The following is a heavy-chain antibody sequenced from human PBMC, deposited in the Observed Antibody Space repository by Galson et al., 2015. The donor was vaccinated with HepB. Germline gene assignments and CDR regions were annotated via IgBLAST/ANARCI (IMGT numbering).Heavy chain of an antibody. Sequence: SLRLSCAASGFTVSSNYMNWVRQTPGKGLEWVSVIYGGANTYYAAAVKGRFTISRDDAKNTLYLLMNSLRAEDTAVYYCGQLGTGYWGQGTLVIVPS. J-gene: IGHJ4*02. CDR2: IYGGANT. V-gene: IGHV3-53*01. CDR3: GQLGTGY. CDR1: GFTVSSNY. D-gene: IGHD7-27*01.